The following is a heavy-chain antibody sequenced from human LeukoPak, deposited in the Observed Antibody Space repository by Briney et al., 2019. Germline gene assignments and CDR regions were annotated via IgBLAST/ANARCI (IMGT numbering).Heavy chain of an antibody. V-gene: IGHV7-4-1*02. Sequence: ASVKVSCKASGGTFSSYAISWVRQAPGQGLEWMGWINTNTGNPTYAQGFTGRFVFSLDTSVSTAYLQISSLKAEDTAVYYCARHTTSSSFDYYYYGMDVWGQGTTVTVSS. J-gene: IGHJ6*02. CDR3: ARHTTSSSFDYYYYGMDV. CDR1: GGTFSSYA. D-gene: IGHD6-13*01. CDR2: INTNTGNP.